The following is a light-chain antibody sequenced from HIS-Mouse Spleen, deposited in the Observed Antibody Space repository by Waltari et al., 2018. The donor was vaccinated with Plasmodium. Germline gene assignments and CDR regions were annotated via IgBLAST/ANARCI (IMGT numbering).Light chain of an antibody. CDR3: CSYAGSSTFV. V-gene: IGLV2-23*03. CDR2: AGS. CDR1: SSDVGSYNL. J-gene: IGLJ3*02. Sequence: QSALTQPASVSGSPGQSITISCTGTSSDVGSYNLVSWYHQHPGKAPKLMIYAGSKRTSGVSNRFSGSKSGNTASLTISGLQAEDEADYYCCSYAGSSTFVFGGGTKLTVL.